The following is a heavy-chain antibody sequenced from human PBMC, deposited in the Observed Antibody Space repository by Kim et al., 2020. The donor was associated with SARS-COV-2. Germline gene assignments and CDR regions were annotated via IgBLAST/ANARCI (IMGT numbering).Heavy chain of an antibody. CDR3: ARARFLEWLLYRLDPTEANYYYYYGMDG. D-gene: IGHD3-3*01. Sequence: SVKVSCKASGGTFSSYAISWVRQAPGQGLEWMGGIIPIFGTANYAQKFQGRVTITADESTSTAYMELSSLRSEDTAVYYCARARFLEWLLYRLDPTEANYYYYYGMDGRGHGTTVTVSS. J-gene: IGHJ6*02. V-gene: IGHV1-69*13. CDR2: IIPIFGTA. CDR1: GGTFSSYA.